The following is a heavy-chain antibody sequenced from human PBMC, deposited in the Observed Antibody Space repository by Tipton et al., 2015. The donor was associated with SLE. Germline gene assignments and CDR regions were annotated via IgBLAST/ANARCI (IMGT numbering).Heavy chain of an antibody. CDR2: VYYSGGT. V-gene: IGHV4-59*12. J-gene: IGHJ4*02. Sequence: LRLSCSVSGDSISSYYWNWIRQPPGKGLEWLGYVYYSGGTNYNPSLKSRATISVDTSKDQFSLRLTSVTAADTAVYHCTRVPRYNWNYIADWGQGTLVSVSS. D-gene: IGHD1-7*01. CDR3: TRVPRYNWNYIAD. CDR1: GDSISSYY.